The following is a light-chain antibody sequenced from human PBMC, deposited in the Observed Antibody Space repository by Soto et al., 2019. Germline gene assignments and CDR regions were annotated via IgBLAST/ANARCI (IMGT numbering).Light chain of an antibody. CDR1: SSDVGGYNF. CDR3: SSFAGFNSRFV. J-gene: IGLJ1*01. V-gene: IGLV2-8*01. CDR2: EVN. Sequence: QSDLTQPPSASGSPGPSVTISCTGTSSDVGGYNFVSWYQQHPRKAPQLMIYEVNKRPSGVPDRLSGSKSGNTASLTVSGRQAEDEADYYCSSFAGFNSRFVFGTGTKVTVL.